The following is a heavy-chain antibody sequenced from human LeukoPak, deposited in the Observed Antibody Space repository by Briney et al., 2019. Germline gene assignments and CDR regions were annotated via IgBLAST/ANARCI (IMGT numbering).Heavy chain of an antibody. V-gene: IGHV3-30*18. CDR3: AKDLGSSYYYNSDY. J-gene: IGHJ4*02. Sequence: GSLRLSCAASGFTFSTYGMHWVRQAPGKGLEWVAVISFDGIYKFYSDSVKGRFSISRDNSNNTLSLQMNSLRADDTAVYYCAKDLGSSYYYNSDYWGQGTLVSVSS. CDR1: GFTFSTYG. CDR2: ISFDGIYK. D-gene: IGHD3-22*01.